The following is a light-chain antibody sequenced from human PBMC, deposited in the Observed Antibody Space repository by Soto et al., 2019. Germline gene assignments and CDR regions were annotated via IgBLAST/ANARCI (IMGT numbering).Light chain of an antibody. CDR1: NSNIGDNS. Sequence: QSVLTQPPSASGTPGQVFTISCSGSNSNIGDNSVNWYQQLPGTAPKLLIYSDNRRPSGVPDRFFGSKSGTSASLAISGLRSEDEAEYYCAAWDDSLNGLLFGGGTKLTVL. CDR3: AAWDDSLNGLL. J-gene: IGLJ3*02. V-gene: IGLV1-44*01. CDR2: SDN.